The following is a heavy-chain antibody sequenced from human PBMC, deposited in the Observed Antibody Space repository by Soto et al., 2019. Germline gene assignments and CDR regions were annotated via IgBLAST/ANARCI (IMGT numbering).Heavy chain of an antibody. J-gene: IGHJ5*02. V-gene: IGHV4-59*08. CDR1: GGSISSYY. D-gene: IGHD3-10*01. Sequence: SETLSLTCTVSGGSISSYYWSWIRQPPGKGLEWIGYIYYSGSTNYNPSLKSRVTISVDTSKNQFSLKLSSVTAADTAVYYCARHANGWSGGGSGAPRPKNWFDPWGQGTLVTVSS. CDR2: IYYSGST. CDR3: ARHANGWSGGGSGAPRPKNWFDP.